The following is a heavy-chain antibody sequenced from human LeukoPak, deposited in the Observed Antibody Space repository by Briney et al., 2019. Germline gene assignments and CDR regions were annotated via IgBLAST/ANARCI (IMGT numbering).Heavy chain of an antibody. Sequence: ASVKVSCKASGYTFTGYYMHWARQAPGQGLEWMGWINPNSGGTNYAQKFQGRVTMTRDTSISTAYMELSRLRSDDTAVYYCAKDMSGGDCPDYWGQGTLVTVSS. V-gene: IGHV1-2*02. J-gene: IGHJ4*02. CDR1: GYTFTGYY. CDR2: INPNSGGT. CDR3: AKDMSGGDCPDY. D-gene: IGHD2-21*02.